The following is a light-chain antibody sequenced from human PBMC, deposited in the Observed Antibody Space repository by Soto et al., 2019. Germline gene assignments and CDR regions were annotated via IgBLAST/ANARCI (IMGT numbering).Light chain of an antibody. Sequence: EIVMTQSPVTLSVSPGERATLSCRASQSVRSNLAWYQQRPGQAPRLLIYGASARATGIPARISGNGSGTEFSLTISSLQSEDSAVYYCQQYNNWPLTFGGGTKVEIK. J-gene: IGKJ4*01. CDR2: GAS. CDR1: QSVRSN. V-gene: IGKV3-15*01. CDR3: QQYNNWPLT.